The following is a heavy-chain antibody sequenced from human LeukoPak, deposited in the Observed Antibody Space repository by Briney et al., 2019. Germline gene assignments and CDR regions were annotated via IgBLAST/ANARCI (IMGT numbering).Heavy chain of an antibody. CDR1: GFTFSSYW. V-gene: IGHV3-74*01. CDR2: INSDGSST. J-gene: IGHJ4*02. CDR3: ARMNYISSGWGAPFDY. Sequence: PGGSLRLSCAASGFTFSSYWMHWVRQAPGKGLVWVSRINSDGSSTNYADSVKGRFTISRDNAKNTLYLQMNSLRAEDTAVYYCARMNYISSGWGAPFDYWGQGTLVTVSS. D-gene: IGHD1-7*01.